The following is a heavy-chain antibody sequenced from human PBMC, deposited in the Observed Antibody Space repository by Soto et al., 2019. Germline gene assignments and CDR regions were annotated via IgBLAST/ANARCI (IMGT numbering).Heavy chain of an antibody. D-gene: IGHD3-22*01. CDR1: GFTFSSYG. CDR2: ISYDGSNK. V-gene: IGHV3-30*18. CDR3: AKDYDSSGYYHYWYFDL. Sequence: QVQLVESGGGVVQPGRPLRLSCAASGFTFSSYGMHWVRQAPGKGLEWVAVISYDGSNKYYADSVKGRFTISRDNSKNTLYLQMNSLRAEDTAVYYCAKDYDSSGYYHYWYFDLWGRGTLVTVSS. J-gene: IGHJ2*01.